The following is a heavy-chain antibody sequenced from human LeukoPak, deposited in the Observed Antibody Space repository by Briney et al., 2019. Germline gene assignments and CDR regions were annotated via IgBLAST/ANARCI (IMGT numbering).Heavy chain of an antibody. D-gene: IGHD1-1*01. CDR3: AVRLTTSRLATATTWFDP. CDR2: VNYSGTS. J-gene: IGHJ5*02. V-gene: IGHV4-34*01. CDR1: GESFDGFY. Sequence: SETLSLTFAVYGESFDGFYWNWIRQFPGKGLEWLGEVNYSGTSDYKPALESRVDISADPSKRQFSLKLTSVTASDTAVYYCAVRLTTSRLATATTWFDPWGQGTLVSVSS.